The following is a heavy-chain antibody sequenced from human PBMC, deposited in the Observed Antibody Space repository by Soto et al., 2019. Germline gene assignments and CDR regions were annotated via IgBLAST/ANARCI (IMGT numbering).Heavy chain of an antibody. D-gene: IGHD3-10*01. CDR3: AKSQTALWFGELLALSY. Sequence: GGSLRLSCAASGFTFSSYAMSWVRQAPGKGLEWVSAISGSGGSTYYADSVKGRFTISRDNSKNTLYLQMNSLRAEDTAVYYCAKSQTALWFGELLALSYWGQGTLVTVSS. J-gene: IGHJ4*02. CDR2: ISGSGGST. V-gene: IGHV3-23*01. CDR1: GFTFSSYA.